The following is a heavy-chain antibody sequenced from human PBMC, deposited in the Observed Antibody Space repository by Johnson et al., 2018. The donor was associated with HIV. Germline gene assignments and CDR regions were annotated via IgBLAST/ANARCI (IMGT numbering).Heavy chain of an antibody. J-gene: IGHJ3*02. CDR3: ARVKGAFDI. CDR1: GFTFSSYG. CDR2: ISYDGSNK. V-gene: IGHV3-30*03. Sequence: QVQLLESGGGVVQPGRSLRLSCAASGFTFSSYGMHWVRQAPGKGLEWVAVISYDGSNKYYADSVKGRFTISRDNSKNTLYLQMNSLRAEDTAVYYCARVKGAFDIWGQGTMVTVSS.